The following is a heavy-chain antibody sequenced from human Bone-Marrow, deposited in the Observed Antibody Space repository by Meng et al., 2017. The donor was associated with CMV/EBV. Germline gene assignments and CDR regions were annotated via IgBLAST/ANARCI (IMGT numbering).Heavy chain of an antibody. J-gene: IGHJ4*02. Sequence: GGSLRLSCAASGFTFDDYGMSWVRQAPGKGLEWISGINWNGGSTTYADSVKGRFTISRDNAKNSLYLQLNSLGAEDTALFYWARGLTSRGIPLNFAYWGQGTLVTVSS. V-gene: IGHV3-20*04. D-gene: IGHD3-16*01. CDR2: INWNGGST. CDR3: ARGLTSRGIPLNFAY. CDR1: GFTFDDYG.